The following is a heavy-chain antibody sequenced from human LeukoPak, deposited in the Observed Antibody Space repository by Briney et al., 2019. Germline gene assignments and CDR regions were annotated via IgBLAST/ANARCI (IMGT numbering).Heavy chain of an antibody. Sequence: ASVEVSCKASGYIFTSYDINWVRQAPGQGLEWMGWMNPNTGNTGYAQKFQGRLTITRDTSISTAYMELSRLRFEDTAVYYCARVGTDVSGLDDGFDIWGQGTMVTVSS. D-gene: IGHD5-24*01. J-gene: IGHJ3*02. CDR1: GYIFTSYD. CDR3: ARVGTDVSGLDDGFDI. CDR2: MNPNTGNT. V-gene: IGHV1-8*01.